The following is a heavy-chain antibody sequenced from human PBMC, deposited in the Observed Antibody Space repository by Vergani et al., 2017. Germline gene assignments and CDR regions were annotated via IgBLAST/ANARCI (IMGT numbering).Heavy chain of an antibody. Sequence: QLQLQESGPGLVKPSETLSLTCTVSGGSISSSSYYWGWIRQPPGKGLEWIGSIYYSGSTYYNPSLKSRVTISVDTSKNQFSLKLSSVTAADTAVYYCARLDSSGWISYWGQGTLVTVSS. J-gene: IGHJ4*02. CDR3: ARLDSSGWISY. V-gene: IGHV4-39*01. CDR2: IYYSGST. CDR1: GGSISSSSYY. D-gene: IGHD6-19*01.